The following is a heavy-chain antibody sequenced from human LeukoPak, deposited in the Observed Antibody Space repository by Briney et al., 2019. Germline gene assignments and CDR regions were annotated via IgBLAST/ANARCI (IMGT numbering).Heavy chain of an antibody. CDR3: ARAFTILDDSSGYYDMRY. D-gene: IGHD3-22*01. V-gene: IGHV1-46*01. CDR2: INPSGGST. CDR1: GYTFTSYY. Sequence: ASVKVSYKASGYTFTSYYMHWVRQAPGQGLEWMGIINPSGGSTSYARKFQSRVTMTRETSTSTVYMELSSLRSEDTAMYYCARAFTILDDSSGYYDMRYWGQGTLVTVSS. J-gene: IGHJ4*02.